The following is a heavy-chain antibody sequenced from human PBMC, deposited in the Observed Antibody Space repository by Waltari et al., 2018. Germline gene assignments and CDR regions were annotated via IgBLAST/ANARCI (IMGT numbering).Heavy chain of an antibody. Sequence: EVQLVESGGGLVQPGRSLRLSCVGSGFTFDDYAMHWVRQAPGKGLEWVLGINWNSGSIGYGDFVKGRFIISRDNARNSVYLEMNGLTSEDTALYYCAKKNDEVFDRNGLVYDAFDMWGQGTVVTVSS. J-gene: IGHJ3*02. CDR2: INWNSGSI. CDR1: GFTFDDYA. V-gene: IGHV3-9*01. CDR3: AKKNDEVFDRNGLVYDAFDM. D-gene: IGHD3-22*01.